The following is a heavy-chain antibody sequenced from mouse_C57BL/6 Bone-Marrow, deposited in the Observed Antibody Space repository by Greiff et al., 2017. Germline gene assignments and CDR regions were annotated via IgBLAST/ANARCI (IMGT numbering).Heavy chain of an antibody. V-gene: IGHV1-64*01. J-gene: IGHJ4*01. D-gene: IGHD2-5*01. CDR3: ARPYYSNYVNAIDY. Sequence: VQLQQPGAELVKPGASVKLSCKASGYTFTSYWMHWVKQRPGQGLEWIGMINPNSGSTNYNEKFKSKATLTVDKSSSTAYMQLSSLTSEDSAVYYCARPYYSNYVNAIDYWGQGTSVTVSS. CDR2: INPNSGST. CDR1: GYTFTSYW.